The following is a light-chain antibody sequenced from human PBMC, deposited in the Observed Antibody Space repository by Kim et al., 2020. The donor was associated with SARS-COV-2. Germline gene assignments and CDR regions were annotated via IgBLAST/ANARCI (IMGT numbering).Light chain of an antibody. CDR2: NTN. CDR3: VLYMGSGISV. V-gene: IGLV8-61*01. Sequence: QAVVTQEPSFSVSPGGTVTLTCGLSFGSVSTNYNPSWYQQTPGQAPRTLIYNTNTRSSGVPDRFSGSILGNKAALTITGAQADDESDYYCVLYMGSGISVFGGGTKVTVL. J-gene: IGLJ2*01. CDR1: FGSVSTNYN.